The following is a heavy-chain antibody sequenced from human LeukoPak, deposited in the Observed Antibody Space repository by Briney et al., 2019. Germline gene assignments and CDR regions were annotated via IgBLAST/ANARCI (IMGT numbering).Heavy chain of an antibody. CDR1: GGSIINSNW. CDR2: IDHSGST. D-gene: IGHD5-24*01. Sequence: PSETLSLTCAVSGGSIINSNWWSWVRQPPGKGLEWIGEIDHSGSTSYNPSLKSRVTMSVNRSQNQFSLRLSTVTAADTAVYYCAKGGLRDGYSYASWGQGTLITVSS. V-gene: IGHV4-4*02. J-gene: IGHJ5*02. CDR3: AKGGLRDGYSYAS.